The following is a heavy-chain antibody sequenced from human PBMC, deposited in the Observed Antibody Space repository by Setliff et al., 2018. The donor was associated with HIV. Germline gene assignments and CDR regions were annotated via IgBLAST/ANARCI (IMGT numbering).Heavy chain of an antibody. CDR1: GFTFGSYA. J-gene: IGHJ3*02. CDR3: VRDLTTIVTRKVFDI. D-gene: IGHD4-4*01. V-gene: IGHV3-30*04. Sequence: GGSLRLSCAASGFTFGSYAMHWVRQAPGKGLEWVAVISYDGSYKYYVDSVKGRFTISRDNSKNTLYVQMNSLRADDTAVYYCVRDLTTIVTRKVFDIWGQGTMVTVSS. CDR2: ISYDGSYK.